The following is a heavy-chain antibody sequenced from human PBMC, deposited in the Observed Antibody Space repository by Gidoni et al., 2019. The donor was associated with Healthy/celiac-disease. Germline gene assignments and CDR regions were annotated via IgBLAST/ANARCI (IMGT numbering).Heavy chain of an antibody. Sequence: EVQLLESGGGSVQPGGSLRLSCAVSGFTVINYAMNWVRQAPGKGLAWVSAISPAGGSPYYADSVKGRFTISRDNSKNTLFLEMNNLRAEDTAVYYCTRDGKFRTDGFDVWGPGSMVTVSS. J-gene: IGHJ3*01. D-gene: IGHD1-26*01. CDR2: ISPAGGSP. V-gene: IGHV3-23*01. CDR1: GFTVINYA. CDR3: TRDGKFRTDGFDV.